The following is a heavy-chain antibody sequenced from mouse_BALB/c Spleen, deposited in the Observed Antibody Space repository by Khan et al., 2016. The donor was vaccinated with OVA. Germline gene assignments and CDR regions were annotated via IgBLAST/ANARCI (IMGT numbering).Heavy chain of an antibody. CDR3: ARLAYYYNSEGFAY. J-gene: IGHJ3*01. CDR2: ISSGGHYT. D-gene: IGHD1-1*01. V-gene: IGHV5-6*01. Sequence: EVELVESGGDLVKPGGSLKLSCAASGFTFSTYGMSWVRQTPDMRLEWVATISSGGHYTYYPDSVKGRFTISRDNAKNTLYLQMSSLKSEDIAIYYCARLAYYYNSEGFAYWGQGTLVTVSA. CDR1: GFTFSTYG.